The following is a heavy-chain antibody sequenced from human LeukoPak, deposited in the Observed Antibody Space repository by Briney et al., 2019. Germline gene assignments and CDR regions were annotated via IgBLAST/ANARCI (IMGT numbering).Heavy chain of an antibody. Sequence: SETLSLTCTVSGGSISSYYWTWIRQPPGKTLEWIGYIYYSGSTNYNPSLKSRVTISVDTSNNQFSLKLSSVTAADTAVYYCARNPVGAFDIWGQGTMVTVSS. V-gene: IGHV4-59*01. CDR2: IYYSGST. CDR1: GGSISSYY. CDR3: ARNPVGAFDI. J-gene: IGHJ3*02.